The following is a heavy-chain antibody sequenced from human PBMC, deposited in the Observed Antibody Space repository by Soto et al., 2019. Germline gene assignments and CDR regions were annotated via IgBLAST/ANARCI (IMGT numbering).Heavy chain of an antibody. J-gene: IGHJ6*02. Sequence: GESLKISCKGSGYSFTSYWIGWVRQMPGKGLEWMGIIYPGDSDTRYSPSFQGQVTISADKSISTAYLQWSRLKASDTAMYYWARGCYFDIGTGKYYYYYGMDVWGQGTTVTVSS. CDR2: IYPGDSDT. CDR3: ARGCYFDIGTGKYYYYYGMDV. V-gene: IGHV5-51*01. CDR1: GYSFTSYW. D-gene: IGHD3-9*01.